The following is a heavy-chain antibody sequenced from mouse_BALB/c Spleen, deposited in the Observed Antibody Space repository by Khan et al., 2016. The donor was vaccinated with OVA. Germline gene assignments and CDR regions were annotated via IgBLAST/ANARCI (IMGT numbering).Heavy chain of an antibody. D-gene: IGHD2-12*01. J-gene: IGHJ3*01. Sequence: EVQLQESGPSLVQPSQTLSLTCSVTGDSLTSGFWSWIRKFPGNKLEYMGYMIYSGYTYYNPSLKGRFSITRHTSKNQYYLQLNSVTTEDTATDFCARSTYSYAFVYWGQGTLVTVAA. CDR2: MIYSGYT. V-gene: IGHV3-8*02. CDR3: ARSTYSYAFVY. CDR1: GDSLTSGF.